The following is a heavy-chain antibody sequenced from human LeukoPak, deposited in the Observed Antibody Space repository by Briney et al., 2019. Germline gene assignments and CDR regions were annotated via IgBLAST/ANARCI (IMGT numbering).Heavy chain of an antibody. J-gene: IGHJ6*04. CDR3: ARARGAARPGGMDV. Sequence: ASVKVSCKAAGYTFTSYGISWVRHAPGQGLEWMGWIIAYNGNTNYAQKLQGRVTMTTDTSTSTAYMELRSLRSDDTAVYYCARARGAARPGGMDVWGKGTTVTVSS. V-gene: IGHV1-18*01. D-gene: IGHD6-6*01. CDR1: GYTFTSYG. CDR2: IIAYNGNT.